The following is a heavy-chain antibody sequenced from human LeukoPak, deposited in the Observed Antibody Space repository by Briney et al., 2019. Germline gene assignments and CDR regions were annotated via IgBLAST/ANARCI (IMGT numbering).Heavy chain of an antibody. Sequence: PGGSLRLSCAASGFTFSSYSMNWVRQAPGKGLEWVSYISTSSSTIYYADSVKGRFTISRDNAHNSLHLQMNSLRAEDTAVYYCARDRANWFDPWGQGTLVTVSS. CDR2: ISTSSSTI. V-gene: IGHV3-48*04. CDR3: ARDRANWFDP. CDR1: GFTFSSYS. J-gene: IGHJ5*02.